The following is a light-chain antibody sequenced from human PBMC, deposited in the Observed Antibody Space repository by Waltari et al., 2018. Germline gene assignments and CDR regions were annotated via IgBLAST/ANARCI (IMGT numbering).Light chain of an antibody. CDR2: DAS. CDR3: QQYDISPLT. CDR1: QTVRTIY. V-gene: IGKV3-20*01. J-gene: IGKJ4*01. Sequence: DIVLTQSPGTLSLSPGERATLSCRASQTVRTIYSFWYQQKPGQAPTLLIYDASNRATGIPDRFSGSGSGTDFSLTISSLEPEDFAVYYCQQYDISPLTFGGGTKVEIK.